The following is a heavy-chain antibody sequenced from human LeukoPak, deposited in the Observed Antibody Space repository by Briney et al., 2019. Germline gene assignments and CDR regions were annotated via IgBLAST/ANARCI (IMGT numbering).Heavy chain of an antibody. CDR2: ISGSGGST. J-gene: IGHJ4*02. V-gene: IGHV3-23*01. CDR1: GFTFSSYA. CDR3: AKESGYYYDSSGYSDY. D-gene: IGHD3-22*01. Sequence: PGGSLRLSCAASGFTFSSYAMSWVRQAPGKGLEWVSAISGSGGSTYYADSVKGRSTISRDNSKNTLYLQMNSLRAEDTAVYYCAKESGYYYDSSGYSDYWGQGTLVTVSS.